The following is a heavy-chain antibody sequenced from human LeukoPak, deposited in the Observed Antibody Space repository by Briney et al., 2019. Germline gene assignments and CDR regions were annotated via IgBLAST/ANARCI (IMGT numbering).Heavy chain of an antibody. CDR2: IRYDGSNK. CDR1: GFTFSSYG. Sequence: GGSLRLSCAASGFTFSSYGMHWVRQAPGKGLEWVAFIRYDGSNKDYADSVKGRFTISRDNSRNTLYLQMNSLRTDDTGVYSCAKDSNSGYVSVGPNYWGLGTLVTVSS. J-gene: IGHJ4*02. D-gene: IGHD5-12*01. V-gene: IGHV3-30*02. CDR3: AKDSNSGYVSVGPNY.